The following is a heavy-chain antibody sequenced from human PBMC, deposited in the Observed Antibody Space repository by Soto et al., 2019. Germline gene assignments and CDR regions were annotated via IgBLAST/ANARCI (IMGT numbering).Heavy chain of an antibody. J-gene: IGHJ3*02. CDR3: ARGGEDYSSGWYVDAFDI. D-gene: IGHD6-19*01. CDR2: ISSSGSTI. Sequence: QVQLVESGGGLVKPGGSLRLSCAASGFTFSDYYMSWIRQAPGKGLGWVSYISSSGSTIYYAESVKGRFTISRDNAKNSLYLQMNRLRAEDTAVYYCARGGEDYSSGWYVDAFDIWGQGTMVTVSS. CDR1: GFTFSDYY. V-gene: IGHV3-11*01.